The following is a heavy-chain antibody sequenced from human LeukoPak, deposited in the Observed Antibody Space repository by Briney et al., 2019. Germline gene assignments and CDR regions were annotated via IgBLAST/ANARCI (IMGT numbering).Heavy chain of an antibody. CDR1: GFTFSSYW. Sequence: GGSLRLSCAASGFTFSSYWMHWVRQAPGKGLVWVSRISSDGSSTSYADSVKGRFTISRDNAKNTLYLQMNILRAEDTAVYYCARDGRGSHDYWGQGTLVTVSS. CDR2: ISSDGSST. D-gene: IGHD3-10*01. J-gene: IGHJ4*02. CDR3: ARDGRGSHDY. V-gene: IGHV3-74*01.